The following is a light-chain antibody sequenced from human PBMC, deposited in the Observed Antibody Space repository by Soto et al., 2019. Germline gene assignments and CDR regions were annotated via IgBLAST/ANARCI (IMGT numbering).Light chain of an antibody. V-gene: IGKV1-9*01. CDR3: QQRSGYPRT. CDR2: GAS. CDR1: QDISSY. J-gene: IGKJ1*01. Sequence: IQLTQSPSSLSASVGDRVTITCRASQDISSYLAWYQQKPGRAPNLLIYGASTLQSGVPSRFSGSGSGTDFTLTISSLQPEDFATYYCQQRSGYPRTFGQGTKVEIK.